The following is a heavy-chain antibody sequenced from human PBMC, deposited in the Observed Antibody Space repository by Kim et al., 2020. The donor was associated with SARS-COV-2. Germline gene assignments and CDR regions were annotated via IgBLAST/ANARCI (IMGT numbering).Heavy chain of an antibody. D-gene: IGHD6-13*01. CDR3: ARMPASIVAADY. V-gene: IGHV2-70*19. J-gene: IGHJ4*02. Sequence: KHYRPSLKTRLTISKDTSKNPVVLTMTNMDPVDTATYYCARMPASIVAADYWGQGTLVTVSS. CDR2: K.